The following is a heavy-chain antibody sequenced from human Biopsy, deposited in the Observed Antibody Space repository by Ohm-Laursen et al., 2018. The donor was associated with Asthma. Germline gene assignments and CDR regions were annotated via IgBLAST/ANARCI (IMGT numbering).Heavy chain of an antibody. CDR1: GFGVSNFA. Sequence: SLRLSCAATGFGVSNFAIHWVRQAPGKGLEWVGVISKDASTQDYADSVKGRFTMARDNSKNTLDLQMISLREEDTAVYYCVRDGTDDAFDIWGQGTVVSVSS. CDR3: VRDGTDDAFDI. CDR2: ISKDASTQ. J-gene: IGHJ3*02. V-gene: IGHV3-30*01. D-gene: IGHD1-1*01.